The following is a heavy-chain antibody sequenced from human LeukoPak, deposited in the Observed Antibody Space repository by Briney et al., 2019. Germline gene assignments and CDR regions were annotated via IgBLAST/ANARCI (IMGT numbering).Heavy chain of an antibody. V-gene: IGHV3-21*01. Sequence: PGGSLRLSCAVSGITFSTYSMNWVRQAPGKGLEWVSSISSNSNYIYYADSVRGRFTISRDNAKNSLYLHMKSLRVEDTAVYYCANRGYTYAEFDCWGQGTLVTVSS. CDR3: ANRGYTYAEFDC. D-gene: IGHD5-18*01. CDR2: ISSNSNYI. CDR1: GITFSTYS. J-gene: IGHJ4*02.